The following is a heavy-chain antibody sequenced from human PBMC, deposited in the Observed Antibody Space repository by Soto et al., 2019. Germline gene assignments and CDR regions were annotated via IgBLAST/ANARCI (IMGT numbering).Heavy chain of an antibody. Sequence: QVQLVQSGAEVKKPGASVKVSCKASGYTFTSYDINWVRQATGQGLEWMGWMNPNSGITGYAQKFQGRITMTRNTSISTAYMELSSLRSDDTAVYYCARREWLQATPFDYWGQGTLVTVSS. CDR1: GYTFTSYD. D-gene: IGHD5-12*01. CDR2: MNPNSGIT. CDR3: ARREWLQATPFDY. J-gene: IGHJ4*02. V-gene: IGHV1-8*01.